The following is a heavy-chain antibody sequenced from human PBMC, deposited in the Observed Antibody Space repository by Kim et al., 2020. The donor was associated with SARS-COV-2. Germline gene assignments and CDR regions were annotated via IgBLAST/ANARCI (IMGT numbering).Heavy chain of an antibody. V-gene: IGHV3-74*01. Sequence: DGTTTTYVDPVKGRFTISRDNAKNTLYLQMNSLRAEDTAVYYCARGDYYSYWGQGTLVTVSS. CDR3: ARGDYYSY. J-gene: IGHJ4*02. D-gene: IGHD3-22*01. CDR2: DGTTT.